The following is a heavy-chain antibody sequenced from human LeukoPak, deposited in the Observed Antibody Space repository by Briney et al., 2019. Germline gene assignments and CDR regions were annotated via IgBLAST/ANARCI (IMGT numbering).Heavy chain of an antibody. CDR2: IYYSGST. CDR3: ARVHNYGDAFDI. Sequence: SETLSLTCTVSGGSISSYYWSWIRQPPGKGLELIGYIYYSGSTNYNPSLKSRVTISVDTSKNQLSLKLSSVTAADTAVYYCARVHNYGDAFDIWGQGTMVTVSS. CDR1: GGSISSYY. J-gene: IGHJ3*02. V-gene: IGHV4-59*01. D-gene: IGHD5-24*01.